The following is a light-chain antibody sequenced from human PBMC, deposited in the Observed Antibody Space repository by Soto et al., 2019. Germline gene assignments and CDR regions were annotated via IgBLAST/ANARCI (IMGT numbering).Light chain of an antibody. CDR3: CSYAGRNTWV. CDR1: NSDIGNGYDS. V-gene: IGLV2-11*02. CDR2: DVS. Sequence: QSVLTQPASVSGSPGQSITISCTGSNSDIGNGYDSVSWYQQHPNKAPKVMIYDVSKRPSGVPDRFSGSKSGNTVSLTISGLQAEDEADYYCCSYAGRNTWVFGGGTKLTVL. J-gene: IGLJ2*01.